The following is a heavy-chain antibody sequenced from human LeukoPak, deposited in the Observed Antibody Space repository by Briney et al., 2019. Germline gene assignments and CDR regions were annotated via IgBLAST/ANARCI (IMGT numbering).Heavy chain of an antibody. CDR2: IKSKTDGGTT. Sequence: PGGSLRLSCAASGFTFSNAWMSWVRQAPGKGLEWVGRIKSKTDGGTTDYAAPVKGRFTISRGDSKNTLYLQMNSLKTEDTAVYYCTTDKGYDYVWGSYRYPSQFDYWGQGTLVTVSS. J-gene: IGHJ4*02. V-gene: IGHV3-15*01. CDR3: TTDKGYDYVWGSYRYPSQFDY. CDR1: GFTFSNAW. D-gene: IGHD3-16*02.